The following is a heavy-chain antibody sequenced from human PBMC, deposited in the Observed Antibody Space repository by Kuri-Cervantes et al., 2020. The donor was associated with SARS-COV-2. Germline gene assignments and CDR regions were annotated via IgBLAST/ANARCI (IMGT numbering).Heavy chain of an antibody. CDR3: AKDPYYDFWSGYYFDY. V-gene: IGHV3-73*01. D-gene: IGHD3-3*01. CDR1: GFLFSASA. Sequence: GESLKISCEVSGFLFSASAIHWVRQASGKGLEWVGRVRGKANNYATAYAASVRGRFTISRDNSKNTLYLQMNSLRAEDTAVYYCAKDPYYDFWSGYYFDYWGQGTLVTVSS. J-gene: IGHJ4*02. CDR2: VRGKANNYAT.